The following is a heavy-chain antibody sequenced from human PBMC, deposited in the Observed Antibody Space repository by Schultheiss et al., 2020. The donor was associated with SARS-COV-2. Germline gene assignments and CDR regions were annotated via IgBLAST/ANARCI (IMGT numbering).Heavy chain of an antibody. D-gene: IGHD1-7*01. V-gene: IGHV6-1*01. Sequence: SCAISGDSVSSNSAAWNWIRQSPSRGLEWLGRTYYRSKWYNDYAVSVKSRITINPDTSKNQFSLQLNSVTPEDTAVYYCAREGVELAGYYFDYWGQGTLVTVSS. CDR1: GDSVSSNSAA. CDR3: AREGVELAGYYFDY. J-gene: IGHJ4*02. CDR2: TYYRSKWYN.